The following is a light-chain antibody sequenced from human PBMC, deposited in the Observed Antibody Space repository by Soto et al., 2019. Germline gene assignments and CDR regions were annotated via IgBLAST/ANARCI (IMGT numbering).Light chain of an antibody. Sequence: QSVLTQPASVSGSPGQSVTISCTRTSSDVGSFNFVSWYQQHPGKVPKVVIYEVTKRPSGVSNRFSGSKSGNTASLTIYGLQADDEADYYCCSDAGSSTYVFGTGTKVTVL. CDR3: CSDAGSSTYV. CDR1: SSDVGSFNF. J-gene: IGLJ1*01. V-gene: IGLV2-23*02. CDR2: EVT.